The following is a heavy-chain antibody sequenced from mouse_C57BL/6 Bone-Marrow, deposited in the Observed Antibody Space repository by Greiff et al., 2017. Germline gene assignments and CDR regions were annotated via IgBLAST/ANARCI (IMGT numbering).Heavy chain of an antibody. D-gene: IGHD1-1*01. CDR3: ASGSSYPYFDY. CDR1: GFSLTSYG. V-gene: IGHV2-2*01. J-gene: IGHJ2*01. Sequence: VQLKQSGPGLVQPSQSLSITCTVSGFSLTSYGVHWVRQSPGKGLEWLGVIWSGGSTDYNAAFISRLSISKDNSKSQVFFKMNSLQADDTAIYYCASGSSYPYFDYWGQGTTLTVSS. CDR2: IWSGGST.